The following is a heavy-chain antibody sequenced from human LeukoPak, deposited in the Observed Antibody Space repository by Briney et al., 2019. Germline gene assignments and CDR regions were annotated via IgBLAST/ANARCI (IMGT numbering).Heavy chain of an antibody. V-gene: IGHV4-59*11. CDR1: GGSITSLY. D-gene: IGHD5-24*01. Sequence: PSETLSLTCTISGGSITSLYWTWIRQPPGKGLEWIGYIFSTGSTNYNPSLKSRVTMSVDTSKNQFSLNLISVTAADTAVYYWANLSREAFNHFDYLGQGTLVTGSS. CDR3: ANLSREAFNHFDY. J-gene: IGHJ4*01. CDR2: IFSTGST.